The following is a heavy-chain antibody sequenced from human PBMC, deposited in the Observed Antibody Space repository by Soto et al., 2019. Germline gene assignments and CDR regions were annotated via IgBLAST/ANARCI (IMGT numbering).Heavy chain of an antibody. CDR3: ASVIGYDILTGYLGYYYYYMDV. CDR2: IYYNGST. Sequence: PSETLSLTCTVSGGSISSGGYYWSWIRQHPGKGLEWIGYIYYNGSTYYNPSLKSRVTISVDTSKNQFSLKLSSVTAADTAVYYCASVIGYDILTGYLGYYYYYMDVWGKGTTVTVSS. D-gene: IGHD3-9*01. J-gene: IGHJ6*03. V-gene: IGHV4-31*03. CDR1: GGSISSGGYY.